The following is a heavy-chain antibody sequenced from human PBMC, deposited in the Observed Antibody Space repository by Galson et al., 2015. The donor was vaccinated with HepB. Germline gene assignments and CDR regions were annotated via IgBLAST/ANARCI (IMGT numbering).Heavy chain of an antibody. V-gene: IGHV3-23*01. CDR2: ISGSGGST. Sequence: SLRLSCAASGFNFSSYVMSWVRQAPGKGLEWVSGISGSGGSTYYADSVKGRFTISRDNSKNTLYVQMNSLRAEDTAVYYCANLLDYHYYGMDVWGKGTTVTVSS. J-gene: IGHJ6*04. D-gene: IGHD2/OR15-2a*01. CDR1: GFNFSSYV. CDR3: ANLLDYHYYGMDV.